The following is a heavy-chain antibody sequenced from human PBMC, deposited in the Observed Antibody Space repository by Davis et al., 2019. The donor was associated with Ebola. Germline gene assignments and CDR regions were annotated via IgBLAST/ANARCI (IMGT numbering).Heavy chain of an antibody. J-gene: IGHJ4*02. Sequence: PSETLSLTCRLSGETMSSTHYYWAWIRQSPGKGLEWIGSIYDTGSIYYNPSLKSRVTIFADTSKTQFSLTLDSVTAADTAIYYCATPRLSAAALDYWGQGALVTVSS. CDR2: IYDTGSI. CDR3: ATPRLSAAALDY. V-gene: IGHV4-39*01. CDR1: GETMSSTHYY. D-gene: IGHD6-25*01.